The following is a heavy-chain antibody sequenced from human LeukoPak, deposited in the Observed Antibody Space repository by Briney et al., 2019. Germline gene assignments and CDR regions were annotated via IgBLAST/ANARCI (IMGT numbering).Heavy chain of an antibody. CDR3: ARPRVVRGVIINWFDP. D-gene: IGHD3-10*01. CDR2: IIPIFETT. J-gene: IGHJ5*02. CDR1: GGSFSNRA. V-gene: IGHV1-69*13. Sequence: SVKVSCKASGGSFSNRAISWVRQAPGQGLEWMGGIIPIFETTNYAQKFQGRVTITADESTSTAYMELSSLRSEDTAVYYCARPRVVRGVIINWFDPWGQGTLVTVSS.